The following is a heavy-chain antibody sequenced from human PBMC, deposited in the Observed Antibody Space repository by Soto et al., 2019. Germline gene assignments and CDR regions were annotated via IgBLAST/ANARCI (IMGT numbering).Heavy chain of an antibody. CDR2: INQDGSEK. J-gene: IGHJ4*01. Sequence: EEQLVESGGGLVQPGGSLKLSCVVSQISFSSYWMTWVRQAPGKGLECVANINQDGSEKYYEDSVRGRFTISRDNTKNSVYLHMNSLRAEDTAVYYCAPYLNWPNYWGHGTLVAVSS. D-gene: IGHD1-1*01. CDR3: APYLNWPNY. V-gene: IGHV3-7*01. CDR1: QISFSSYW.